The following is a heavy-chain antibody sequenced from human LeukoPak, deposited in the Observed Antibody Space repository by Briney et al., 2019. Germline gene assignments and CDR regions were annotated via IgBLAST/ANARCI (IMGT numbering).Heavy chain of an antibody. V-gene: IGHV3-66*02. CDR3: AREPFYYGSGNFYFDS. D-gene: IGHD3-10*01. CDR1: GFTVGSNS. CDR2: IYSGGNT. Sequence: GGSLRLSCAASGFTVGSNSMSWVRQAPGKGLECVSLIYSGGNTHYADLVKGRFTISRDSSKNTLYLQMNSLRAEDTAVYYCAREPFYYGSGNFYFDSWGQGTLVTVSS. J-gene: IGHJ4*02.